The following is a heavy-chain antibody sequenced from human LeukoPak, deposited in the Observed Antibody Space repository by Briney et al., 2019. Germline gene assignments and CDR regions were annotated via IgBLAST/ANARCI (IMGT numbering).Heavy chain of an antibody. J-gene: IGHJ4*02. D-gene: IGHD1-26*01. Sequence: ASVTVSFKASGYTFTSYGISWVRQAPGQGLEWMGWISAYNGNTNYAQKLQGRVTMTTDTSTRTAYMELRSLRSDDTAVYYCATSRRGSYSEYYFDYWGQGTLVTVSS. CDR2: ISAYNGNT. CDR1: GYTFTSYG. CDR3: ATSRRGSYSEYYFDY. V-gene: IGHV1-18*01.